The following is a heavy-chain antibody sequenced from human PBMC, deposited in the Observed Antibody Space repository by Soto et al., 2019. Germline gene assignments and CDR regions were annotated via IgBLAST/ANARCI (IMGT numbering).Heavy chain of an antibody. V-gene: IGHV1-18*01. CDR2: ISAYNGNT. J-gene: IGHJ6*02. CDR1: GYTFTSYG. D-gene: IGHD2-15*01. Sequence: QVQLVQSGAEVKKPGASVKVSCKASGYTFTSYGISWVRQAPGQGLEWMGWISAYNGNTNYAQKLQGRVTMTTDTSTSTAYMELRSLRSDEKAVYYCAGEGDGGYCSGGSCYSGCYYYYYGMDVWGQGTTVTVSS. CDR3: AGEGDGGYCSGGSCYSGCYYYYYGMDV.